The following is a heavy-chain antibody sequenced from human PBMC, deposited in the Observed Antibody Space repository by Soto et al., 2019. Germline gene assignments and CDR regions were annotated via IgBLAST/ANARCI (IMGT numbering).Heavy chain of an antibody. Sequence: GASVKVSCKASGGTFSSYTISWVRQAPGQGLEWMGRIIPILGIANYAQKFRGRVTITADKSTSTAYMELSSLRSEDTAVYYCARGPEKVLRYFDRQVNFDYWGQGTLVTVSS. CDR2: IIPILGIA. J-gene: IGHJ4*02. CDR3: ARGPEKVLRYFDRQVNFDY. D-gene: IGHD3-9*01. CDR1: GGTFSSYT. V-gene: IGHV1-69*02.